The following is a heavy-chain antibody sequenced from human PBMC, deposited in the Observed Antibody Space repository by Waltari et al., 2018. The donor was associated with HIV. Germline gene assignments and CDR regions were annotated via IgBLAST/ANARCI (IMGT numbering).Heavy chain of an antibody. J-gene: IGHJ4*02. D-gene: IGHD1-26*01. CDR2: IKQDGSEK. Sequence: EVQLVESGGGLVQPGGSLRLSRAASGFTFRSYWMSWVRQAPGKGLEWVANIKQDGSEKYYVDSVKGRFTISRDNAKNSLYLQMNSLRAEDTAVYYCARVVRDYYFDYWGQGTLVTVSS. V-gene: IGHV3-7*01. CDR3: ARVVRDYYFDY. CDR1: GFTFRSYW.